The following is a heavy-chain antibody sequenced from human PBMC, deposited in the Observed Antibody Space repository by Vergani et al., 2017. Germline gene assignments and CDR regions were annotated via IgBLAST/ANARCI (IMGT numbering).Heavy chain of an antibody. CDR2: INNIGST. CDR1: GGSFSGFY. CDR3: ASNSPVWGSYRLNFDY. D-gene: IGHD3-16*02. J-gene: IGHJ4*02. V-gene: IGHV4-34*01. Sequence: QVQLQQWGAGLLKPSETLSLTCAVSGGSFSGFYWSWTRQPPGKGLEWIGEINNIGSTNYNPSLKSRVTISVDTSKNQFSLKLSSVTAADTAVYYCASNSPVWGSYRLNFDYWGQGTLVTVSS.